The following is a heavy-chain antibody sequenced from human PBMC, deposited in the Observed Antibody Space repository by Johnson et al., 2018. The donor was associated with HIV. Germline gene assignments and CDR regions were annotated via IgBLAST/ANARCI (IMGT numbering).Heavy chain of an antibody. D-gene: IGHD1-26*01. CDR3: ANTLRLVGATFRNDAFDI. Sequence: VQLLESGGGVVQPGRSLRLSCAASGFTLSSYGMHWVRQAPGKGLEWVAFIRYDGSNKYYADSVKGRFPFSRDNSKNTLYLQMNSLRAEDTAVYYCANTLRLVGATFRNDAFDIWGQGTMVTVSS. CDR1: GFTLSSYG. V-gene: IGHV3-30*02. J-gene: IGHJ3*02. CDR2: IRYDGSNK.